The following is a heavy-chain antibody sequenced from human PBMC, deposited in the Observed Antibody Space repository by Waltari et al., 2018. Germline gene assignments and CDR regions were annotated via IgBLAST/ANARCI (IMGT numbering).Heavy chain of an antibody. CDR3: AKASVVGATFYYYGMDV. CDR2: ISGSGGST. V-gene: IGHV3-23*01. CDR1: GGSFSGYY. J-gene: IGHJ6*02. D-gene: IGHD1-26*01. Sequence: VQLQQWGAGLLKPSETLSLTCAVYGGSFSGYYWSWIRQPPGKGLEWVSAISGSGGSTYYADSVKGRFTISRDNSKNTLYLQMNSLRAEDTAVYYCAKASVVGATFYYYGMDVWGQGTTVTVSS.